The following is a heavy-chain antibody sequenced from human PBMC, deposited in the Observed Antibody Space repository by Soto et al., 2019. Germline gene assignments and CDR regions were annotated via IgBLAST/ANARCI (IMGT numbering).Heavy chain of an antibody. CDR3: ATLLTSGWYPNWFDP. CDR2: IVVGSGNT. V-gene: IGHV1-58*01. CDR1: GFTFTNSA. Sequence: SVKVSCKASGFTFTNSAVQWARQARGQRLEWIGWIVVGSGNTTYAQKFQERVTITRDMSTNTAYMELDSLRSEDTAVYYCATLLTSGWYPNWFDPWGRGTLVTVSS. D-gene: IGHD6-19*01. J-gene: IGHJ5*02.